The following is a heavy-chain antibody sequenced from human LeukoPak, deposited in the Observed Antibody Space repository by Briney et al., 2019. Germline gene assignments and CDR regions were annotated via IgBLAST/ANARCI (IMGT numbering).Heavy chain of an antibody. CDR2: ISTDNGDT. D-gene: IGHD3-16*01. V-gene: IGHV1-18*01. J-gene: IGHJ4*02. CDR3: AREGLGELTLDC. CDR1: GYTFTTYG. Sequence: GAPVKVSCKSSGYTFTTYGITWVRQAPGQGLEWMGWISTDNGDTNYAQKLQGRVTMTTDTSTSTAYMELRSLRSDDTAVYYCAREGLGELTLDCWGQGTLVTVSS.